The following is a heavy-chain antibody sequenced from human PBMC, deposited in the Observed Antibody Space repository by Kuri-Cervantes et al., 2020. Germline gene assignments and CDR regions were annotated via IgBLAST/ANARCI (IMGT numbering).Heavy chain of an antibody. CDR2: INAGNGNT. CDR3: ARDYCSSTSCYIFGY. CDR1: GYTFTSYG. J-gene: IGHJ4*02. V-gene: IGHV1-3*01. Sequence: ASVKVSCKASGYTFTSYGISWVRQAPGQGLEWMGWINAGNGNTKYSQKFQGRVTITRDTSASTAYMELSSLRSEDTAVYYCARDYCSSTSCYIFGYWGQGTLVTVSS. D-gene: IGHD2-2*02.